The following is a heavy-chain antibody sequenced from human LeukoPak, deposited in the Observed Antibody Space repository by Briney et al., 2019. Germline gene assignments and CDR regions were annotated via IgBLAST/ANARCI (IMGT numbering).Heavy chain of an antibody. D-gene: IGHD3-3*01. J-gene: IGHJ4*02. V-gene: IGHV3-30-3*01. CDR3: ARDKVQDYDFWSGPGRNYFDY. CDR2: ISYDGSNK. Sequence: GRSLRLSCAASGFTFSSYAMHWVRQAPGKGLEWVAVISYDGSNKYYADSMKGRFTISRDNSKNTLYLQMNSLRAEDTAVYYCARDKVQDYDFWSGPGRNYFDYWGQGTLVTVSS. CDR1: GFTFSSYA.